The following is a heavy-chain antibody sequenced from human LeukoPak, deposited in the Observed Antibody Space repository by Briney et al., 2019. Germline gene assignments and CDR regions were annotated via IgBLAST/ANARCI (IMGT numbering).Heavy chain of an antibody. CDR2: IKQDGSEK. CDR3: ARDSSSWYHYFDY. D-gene: IGHD6-13*01. V-gene: IGHV3-7*01. Sequence: GRSLRLSCAASGFTFSSYWMSWVRQAPGKGLEWVANIKQDGSEKYYVDSVKGRFTISRDSAKNSLYLQMNSLRAEDTAVYYCARDSSSWYHYFDYWGQGTLVTVSS. J-gene: IGHJ4*02. CDR1: GFTFSSYW.